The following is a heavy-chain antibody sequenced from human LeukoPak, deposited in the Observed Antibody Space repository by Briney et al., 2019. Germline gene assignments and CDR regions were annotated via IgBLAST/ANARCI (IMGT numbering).Heavy chain of an antibody. CDR2: VSGSGDTT. CDR3: AKPLRSGRPRGGGGSKQ. J-gene: IGHJ4*02. D-gene: IGHD1-26*01. Sequence: GGSLRLSCAASGFSFGNHAMIWVRQAAGKGLEWVSVVSGSGDTTYYADSVRGRFTIFRDNSKNTLYLQMNSLRAEDTAVYYCAKPLRSGRPRGGGGSKQWGQGTLVTVSS. V-gene: IGHV3-23*01. CDR1: GFSFGNHA.